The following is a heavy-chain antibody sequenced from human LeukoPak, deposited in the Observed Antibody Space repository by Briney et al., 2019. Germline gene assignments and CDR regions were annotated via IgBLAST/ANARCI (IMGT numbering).Heavy chain of an antibody. J-gene: IGHJ6*03. V-gene: IGHV4-34*01. CDR2: INDSGRT. Sequence: SDPLSLTCAVYGGSFSNYYWSWLRQTPGKGMEWLGEINDSGRTNYNPSLMSRVTVSVDTSKNQFSLRLTSVTATDTAVYYCARRWNYGRNYYIDVWGKGATVSVSS. D-gene: IGHD1-7*01. CDR3: ARRWNYGRNYYIDV. CDR1: GGSFSNYY.